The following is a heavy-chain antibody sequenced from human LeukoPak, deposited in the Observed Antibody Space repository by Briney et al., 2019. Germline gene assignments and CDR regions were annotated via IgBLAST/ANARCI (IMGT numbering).Heavy chain of an antibody. J-gene: IGHJ6*02. CDR1: GFSFNSYN. Sequence: PGGSLRLSCAASGFSFNSYNMNWVRQAPGKGLEWVSYISSSSSTISYADSVKGRFTVSRDNARNSLYLQMNSLRAEDTAVYYCARDLSGYYYYGMDVWGQGTTVTVSS. CDR2: ISSSSSTI. V-gene: IGHV3-48*01. CDR3: ARDLSGYYYYGMDV. D-gene: IGHD1-26*01.